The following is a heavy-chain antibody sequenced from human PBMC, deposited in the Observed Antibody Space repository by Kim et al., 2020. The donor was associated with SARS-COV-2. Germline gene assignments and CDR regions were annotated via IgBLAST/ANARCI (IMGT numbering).Heavy chain of an antibody. CDR1: GGSISSSNW. Sequence: SETLSLTCAVSGGSISSSNWWSWVRQPPGKGLEWIGEIYHSGSTNYNPSLKSRVTISVDKSKNQFSLKLSSVTAADTAVYYCASGVAGLPKRYWYFDLWGRGTLVTVSS. CDR3: ASGVAGLPKRYWYFDL. J-gene: IGHJ2*01. V-gene: IGHV4-4*02. D-gene: IGHD6-19*01. CDR2: IYHSGST.